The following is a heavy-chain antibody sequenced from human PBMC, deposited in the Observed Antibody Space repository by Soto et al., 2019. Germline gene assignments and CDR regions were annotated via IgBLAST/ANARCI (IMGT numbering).Heavy chain of an antibody. V-gene: IGHV3-11*05. D-gene: IGHD2-2*01. CDR3: ARAGQVPAATEAIGMDV. CDR2: ISSSSSYT. CDR1: GFTFSSYW. J-gene: IGHJ6*02. Sequence: PGGSLRLSCAASGFTFSSYWMHWVRQAPGKGLMWVSYISSSSSYTNYADSVKGRFTISRDNAKNSLYLQMNSLRAEDTAVYYCARAGQVPAATEAIGMDVWGQGTTVTVSS.